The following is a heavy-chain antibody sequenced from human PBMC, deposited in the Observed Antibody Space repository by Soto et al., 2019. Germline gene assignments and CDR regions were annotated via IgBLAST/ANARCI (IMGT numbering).Heavy chain of an antibody. CDR2: IYYSGST. CDR3: ARGGSGNANYYMDV. V-gene: IGHV4-59*01. Sequence: QVQLQESGPGLVKPSETLSLTCTVSGGSISSYYWSWIRQPPGKGLEWIGYIYYSGSTNYNPSLKSRVTISVDTSKNQFSLKLSSVTAADTAVYYCARGGSGNANYYMDVWGKGTTVTVSS. CDR1: GGSISSYY. D-gene: IGHD3-10*01. J-gene: IGHJ6*03.